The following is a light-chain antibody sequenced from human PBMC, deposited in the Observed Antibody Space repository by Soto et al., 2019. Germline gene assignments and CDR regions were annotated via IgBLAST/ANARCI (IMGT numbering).Light chain of an antibody. CDR1: QGISYY. V-gene: IGKV1-8*01. Sequence: LARQGISYYFCWHQQTPRKAPKLLIYAASTLQSVVPSRFSGSGSGTDFTLTISFLQSEDFASYYCQQYYSYRTFGQGTKVDI. J-gene: IGKJ1*01. CDR2: AAS. CDR3: QQYYSYRT.